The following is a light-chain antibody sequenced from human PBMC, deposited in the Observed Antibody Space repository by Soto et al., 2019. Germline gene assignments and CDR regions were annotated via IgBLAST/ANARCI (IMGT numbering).Light chain of an antibody. V-gene: IGKV1-39*01. Sequence: DIQMPQSPSSLSASVGDRVTITCRASQGIGTYLNWYQQRPGKAPKLLIYAAYNLQSGVPSRFSGSGSGTDFTLTINGLQDEDFATYSCQQSYDTPRTFGPGTKVEVK. CDR1: QGIGTY. CDR2: AAY. CDR3: QQSYDTPRT. J-gene: IGKJ1*01.